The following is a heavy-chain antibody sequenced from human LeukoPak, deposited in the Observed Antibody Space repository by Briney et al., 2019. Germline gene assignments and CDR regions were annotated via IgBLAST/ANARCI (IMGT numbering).Heavy chain of an antibody. V-gene: IGHV1-2*02. J-gene: IGHJ5*02. CDR1: GYTFTGCY. CDR2: INPNSGGT. CDR3: ARGFRASSGYNNWFDP. D-gene: IGHD3-22*01. Sequence: ASVEVSCKASGYTFTGCYMHWVRQAPGQGLEWMGWINPNSGGTNYAEKFQGRVTMTRDTSISTAHMELSRLRSDDTAVYYCARGFRASSGYNNWFDPWGQGTLVTVSS.